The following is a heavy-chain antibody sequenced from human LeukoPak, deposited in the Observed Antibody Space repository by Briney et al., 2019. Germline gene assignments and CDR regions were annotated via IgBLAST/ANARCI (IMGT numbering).Heavy chain of an antibody. CDR3: ARGSADFDY. V-gene: IGHV3-21*06. CDR2: VSSSSSYI. Sequence: GGSLRLSRAASGFIFSTYTMNWVRQAPGKGLEWVSSVSSSSSYIYYADSVKGRFTISRDNAKNSLYLQMNSLRAEDTAVYYCARGSADFDYWGQGTLVTVSS. J-gene: IGHJ4*02. D-gene: IGHD6-19*01. CDR1: GFIFSTYT.